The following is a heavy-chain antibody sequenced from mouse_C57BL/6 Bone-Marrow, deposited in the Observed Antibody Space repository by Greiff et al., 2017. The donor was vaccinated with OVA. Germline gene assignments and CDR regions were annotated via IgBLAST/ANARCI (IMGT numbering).Heavy chain of an antibody. CDR1: GYTFTSYW. J-gene: IGHJ1*03. CDR3: ARRVRRYWYFDV. V-gene: IGHV1-53*01. Sequence: QVHVKQPGTELVKPGASVKLSCKASGYTFTSYWMHWVKQRPGQGLEWIGNINPSNGGTNYNEKFKSKATLTVDKSSSTAYMQLSSLTSEDSAVYYCARRVRRYWYFDVWGTGTTVTVSS. D-gene: IGHD2-14*01. CDR2: INPSNGGT.